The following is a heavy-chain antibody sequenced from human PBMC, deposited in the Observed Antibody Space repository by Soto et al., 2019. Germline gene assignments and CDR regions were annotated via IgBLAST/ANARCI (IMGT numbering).Heavy chain of an antibody. CDR1: GFTFTNFA. Sequence: PGGSLRLSCAASGFTFTNFAMTWVRQAPGRGLEWVSGISDSGGGTYYADSVRGRFTISRDNSKNTLYLQMNSLRAEDTALYYCARTGSTGWWNFDYWGQGTLVTSPQ. J-gene: IGHJ4*02. CDR3: ARTGSTGWWNFDY. D-gene: IGHD6-13*01. V-gene: IGHV3-23*01. CDR2: ISDSGGGT.